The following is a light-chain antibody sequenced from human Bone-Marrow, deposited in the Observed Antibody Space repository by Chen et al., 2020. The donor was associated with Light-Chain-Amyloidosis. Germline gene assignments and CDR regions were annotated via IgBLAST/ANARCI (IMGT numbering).Light chain of an antibody. Sequence: QAVLTQPSSLSASPGASASLTCTLRSGINVGTYRIYWFQPKRGSPPEYLLRFKSYSDKQQGSGVPSRFSGSKDASANAGILLISGLQSVDEADYYCMIWHSSAWVFGGGTKLTVL. J-gene: IGLJ3*02. CDR3: MIWHSSAWV. V-gene: IGLV5-45*03. CDR2: FKSYSDK. CDR1: SGINVGTYR.